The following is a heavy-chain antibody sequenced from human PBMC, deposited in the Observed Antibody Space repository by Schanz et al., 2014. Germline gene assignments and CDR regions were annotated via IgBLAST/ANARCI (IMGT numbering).Heavy chain of an antibody. CDR2: ISAYNGHT. J-gene: IGHJ3*02. V-gene: IGHV1-18*01. CDR1: GYTFTSNA. Sequence: QVHLVQSGAEMKKPGASVKVSCKASGYTFTSNAISWVRQAPGQGLEWMGWISAYNGHTNYAQKFQGRVTMTTDTSTSTAYMELRSLRSDDTAVYYCARDYYDILTGYPYDTFDIWGQGTMVTVSS. CDR3: ARDYYDILTGYPYDTFDI. D-gene: IGHD3-9*01.